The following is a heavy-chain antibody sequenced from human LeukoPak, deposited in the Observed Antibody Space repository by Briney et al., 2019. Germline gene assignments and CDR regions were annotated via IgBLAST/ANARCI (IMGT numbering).Heavy chain of an antibody. D-gene: IGHD3-9*01. CDR2: FYESGST. J-gene: IGHJ4*02. Sequence: AETLSLTCTASGDSISSYYWSWIRQPPGKGLEWTGYFYESGSTNYNPSLKSRATISVDTYKIQFSLKVSSVTAADMAVYYCAGVNGVYDIMTGYWPGNFDYWGQGTLVTVSS. CDR1: GDSISSYY. CDR3: AGVNGVYDIMTGYWPGNFDY. V-gene: IGHV4-59*01.